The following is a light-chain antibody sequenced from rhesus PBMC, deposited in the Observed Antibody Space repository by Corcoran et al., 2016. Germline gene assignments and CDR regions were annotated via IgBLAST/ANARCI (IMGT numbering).Light chain of an antibody. J-gene: IGLJ1*01. CDR3: CSYRRRSTCI. CDR2: EVT. V-gene: IGLV2-38*01. Sequence: QSALTQPPSVSKSLGQSATLPCSGSSSEIGGFHYVSRYQQHPGKAPKLLIYEVTNRPSGVSDRFSGSKSGTSASLTISGLQAEDEADYLCCSYRRRSTCIFGSGTRLTVL. CDR1: SSEIGGFHY.